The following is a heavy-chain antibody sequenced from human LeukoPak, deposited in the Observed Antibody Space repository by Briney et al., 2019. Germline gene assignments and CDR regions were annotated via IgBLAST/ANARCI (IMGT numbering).Heavy chain of an antibody. Sequence: GGSLRLSCAASGFTFGSCWMNWVRQAPGKGLEWVSSISSSSSYIYYADSVKGRFTISRNNAKNSLYLQMNSLRAEDTAVYYCLRDLNWSLDQWGQGTLVTVSS. D-gene: IGHD1-20*01. J-gene: IGHJ4*02. V-gene: IGHV3-21*01. CDR3: LRDLNWSLDQ. CDR1: GFTFGSCW. CDR2: ISSSSSYI.